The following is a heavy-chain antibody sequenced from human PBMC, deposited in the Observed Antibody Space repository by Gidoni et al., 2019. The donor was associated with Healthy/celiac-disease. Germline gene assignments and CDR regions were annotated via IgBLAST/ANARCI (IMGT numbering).Heavy chain of an antibody. CDR2: IYYSGST. J-gene: IGHJ3*02. V-gene: IGHV4-39*01. Sequence: QLQLQESGPGLVKPSETLSLTCTVSGGSISSSSYYWGWIRQPPGKGLEWIGSIYYSGSTYYNPSLKSRVTISVDTSKNQFSLKLSSVTAADTAVYYCARAGEGFGDYDFWSGYSAYDIWGQGTMVTVSS. CDR1: GGSISSSSYY. D-gene: IGHD3-3*01. CDR3: ARAGEGFGDYDFWSGYSAYDI.